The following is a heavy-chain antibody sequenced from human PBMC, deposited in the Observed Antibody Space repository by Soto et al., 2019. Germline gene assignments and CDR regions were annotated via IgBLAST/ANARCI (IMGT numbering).Heavy chain of an antibody. Sequence: EVQLVESGGGLVQPGGSLRLSCAASGFTVSSKYMTWVRQAPGKGLEWVALIQSGGTTYYADSVKGRFTISRDTSEDTLHVQMDRHRVEDTAVYYCARDDVLCDGGRCYGIPLDVWGNGTTVTVSS. CDR2: IQSGGTT. CDR1: GFTVSSKY. J-gene: IGHJ6*04. V-gene: IGHV3-66*01. D-gene: IGHD2-15*01. CDR3: ARDDVLCDGGRCYGIPLDV.